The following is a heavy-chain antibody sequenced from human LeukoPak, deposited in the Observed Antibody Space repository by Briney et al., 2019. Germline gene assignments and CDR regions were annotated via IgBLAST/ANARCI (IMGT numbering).Heavy chain of an antibody. CDR2: ISAYNGNT. J-gene: IGHJ4*02. CDR1: GYIFTSYG. Sequence: ASVKVSCKASGYIFTSYGISWVRQAPGQGLEWMGWISAYNGNTNYAQKLQGRVTMTTDTSTSTAYMELRSLRSDDTAVYYCAREGAYYYDSSGYSVYYFDYWGQGTLVTVSS. V-gene: IGHV1-18*01. CDR3: AREGAYYYDSSGYSVYYFDY. D-gene: IGHD3-22*01.